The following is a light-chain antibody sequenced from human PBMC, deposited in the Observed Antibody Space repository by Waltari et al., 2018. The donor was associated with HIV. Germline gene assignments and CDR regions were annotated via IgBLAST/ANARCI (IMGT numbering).Light chain of an antibody. CDR2: TAS. CDR1: QSISAY. V-gene: IGKV1-39*01. CDR3: QQSHSPPRT. J-gene: IGKJ2*01. Sequence: DIEMTQSPSSLSASVGDRVTITCRASQSISAYLNWYQQRPGKAPKLLIYTASNLQDGGPSMFSGSGSGTDVTLSITSLQPEDCATYYCQQSHSPPRTFGQGTKLEIK.